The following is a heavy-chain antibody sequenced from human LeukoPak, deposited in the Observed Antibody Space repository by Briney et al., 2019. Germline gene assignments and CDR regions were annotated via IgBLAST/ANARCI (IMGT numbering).Heavy chain of an antibody. V-gene: IGHV1-58*01. CDR3: AAGPTYSSSWGY. CDR2: IVVGSGNT. Sequence: SVKVSCKASGFTFTSSAVQWVRQARGQRLEWIGWIVVGSGNTNYAQKFQERVTITRGMSTSTAYMELSSLRSEDTAVYYCAAGPTYSSSWGYWGQGTLVTVSS. CDR1: GFTFTSSA. D-gene: IGHD6-13*01. J-gene: IGHJ4*02.